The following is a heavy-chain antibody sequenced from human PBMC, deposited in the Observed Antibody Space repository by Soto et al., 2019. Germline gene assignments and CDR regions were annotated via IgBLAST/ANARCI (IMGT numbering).Heavy chain of an antibody. Sequence: GESLKISCKGSGYSFTSYWIGWVRQMPGKGLEWMGIIYPGDSDTRYSPSFQGQVTISADKSISTAYLQWSSLKASDTAMYYCARLRSRRYSSSWYVGWFDPWGQGTLVTVSS. J-gene: IGHJ5*02. CDR1: GYSFTSYW. CDR3: ARLRSRRYSSSWYVGWFDP. D-gene: IGHD6-13*01. V-gene: IGHV5-51*01. CDR2: IYPGDSDT.